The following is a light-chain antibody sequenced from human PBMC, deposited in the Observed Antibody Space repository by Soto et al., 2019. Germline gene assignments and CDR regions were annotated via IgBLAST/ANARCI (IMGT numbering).Light chain of an antibody. V-gene: IGLV4-69*01. CDR1: SGHSSYA. CDR3: QTWGTGMV. CDR2: VNSDGSH. Sequence: QPVLTQSPSASASLGASVKLTCTLSSGHSSYAIAWHQQQPDKGPRYLMKVNSDGSHNKGDGIPDRFSGSSSGAQRYLTISSLQSEDEADYYCQTWGTGMVFGAGTKLTVL. J-gene: IGLJ1*01.